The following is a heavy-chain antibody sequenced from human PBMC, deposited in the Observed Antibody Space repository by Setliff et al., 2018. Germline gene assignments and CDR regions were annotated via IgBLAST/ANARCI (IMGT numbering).Heavy chain of an antibody. J-gene: IGHJ4*02. CDR2: IYYSGST. CDR1: GGSISSSSYY. CDR3: ARRATYYNFWSGYYDY. Sequence: PSETLSLTCTVSGGSISSSSYYWGWIRQPPGKGLKWIGSIYYSGSTYYNPSLKSRVTISVDTSKNQFSLKLSSVTAADTAVYYCARRATYYNFWSGYYDYWGQGTLVTVSS. V-gene: IGHV4-39*07. D-gene: IGHD3-3*01.